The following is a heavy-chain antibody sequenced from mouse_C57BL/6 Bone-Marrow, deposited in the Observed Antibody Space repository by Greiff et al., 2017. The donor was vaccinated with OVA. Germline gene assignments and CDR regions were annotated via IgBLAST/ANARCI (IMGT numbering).Heavy chain of an antibody. V-gene: IGHV5-17*01. Sequence: EVQVVESGGGLVKPGGSLKLSCAASGFTFSDYGMHWVRQAPEKGLEWVAYISSGSSTIYYADTVKGRFTISRDTAKNTLFLQMTSLRSEDTAMYYCARPIYYGSSHYYAMDYWGQGTSVTVSS. CDR2: ISSGSSTI. CDR1: GFTFSDYG. D-gene: IGHD1-1*01. J-gene: IGHJ4*01. CDR3: ARPIYYGSSHYYAMDY.